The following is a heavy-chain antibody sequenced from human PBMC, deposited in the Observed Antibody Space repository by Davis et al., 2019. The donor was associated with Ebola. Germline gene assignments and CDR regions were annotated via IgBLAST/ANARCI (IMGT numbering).Heavy chain of an antibody. Sequence: GESLKISCAASGFTFSRSAMHWVRQPPGKGLEWVGRIRSKANSYATAYAASVKGRFTIARDDSNNTAYLQMNSLNTEDTAVCYCRRTNTNSDDYWGQGTLVTVSS. V-gene: IGHV3-73*01. CDR2: IRSKANSYAT. D-gene: IGHD2/OR15-2a*01. CDR1: GFTFSRSA. J-gene: IGHJ4*02. CDR3: RRTNTNSDDY.